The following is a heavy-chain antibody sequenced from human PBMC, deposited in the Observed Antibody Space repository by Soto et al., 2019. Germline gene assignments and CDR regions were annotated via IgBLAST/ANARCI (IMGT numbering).Heavy chain of an antibody. D-gene: IGHD6-13*01. CDR2: ISSSSSYI. V-gene: IGHV3-21*01. CDR3: ARDIRAAADF. Sequence: GGSLRLSCAASGFTFSRYSMNWVRQAPGKGLEWVSSISSSSSYIYYADSVKGRFTISRDNAKNSLYLQMNSLRAEDTAVYYCARDIRAAADFWGQGTLVTVSS. J-gene: IGHJ4*02. CDR1: GFTFSRYS.